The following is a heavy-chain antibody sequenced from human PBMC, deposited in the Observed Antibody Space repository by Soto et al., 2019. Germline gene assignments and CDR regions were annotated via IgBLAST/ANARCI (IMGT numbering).Heavy chain of an antibody. CDR1: GGSISSCDYY. CDR2: IYYSGST. D-gene: IGHD5-12*01. J-gene: IGHJ6*02. CDR3: AREVATPPRYSYYGMDV. Sequence: SETLSLTCTVSGGSISSCDYYWSWIRQPPGKGLEWIGYIYYSGSTYYNPSLKSRVTISVDTSKNQFSLKLSSVTAADTAVYYCAREVATPPRYSYYGMDVWGQGTTVTVSS. V-gene: IGHV4-30-4*01.